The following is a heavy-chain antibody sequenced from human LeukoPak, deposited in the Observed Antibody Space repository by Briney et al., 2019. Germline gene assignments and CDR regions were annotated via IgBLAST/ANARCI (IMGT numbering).Heavy chain of an antibody. CDR3: ARYDYGDSEGAFDI. D-gene: IGHD4-17*01. J-gene: IGHJ3*02. V-gene: IGHV1-2*02. Sequence: ASVKVSCKASGYTFTGYYMHWVRQAPGQGLEWMGWINPNSGGTNYAQKFQGRVTMTRDTSIGTAYMELSRLRSDDTAVYYCARYDYGDSEGAFDIWGQGTMVTVSS. CDR1: GYTFTGYY. CDR2: INPNSGGT.